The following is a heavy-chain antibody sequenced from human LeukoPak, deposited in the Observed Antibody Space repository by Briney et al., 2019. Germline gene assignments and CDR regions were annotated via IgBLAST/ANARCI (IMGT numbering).Heavy chain of an antibody. J-gene: IGHJ4*02. CDR3: ARRTGKGYCSSTSCQDGFDY. CDR2: IKQDGSEK. V-gene: IGHV3-7*03. Sequence: PGGSLRLSCAASGFTFSSYWMSWVRQAPGKGLEWVANIKQDGSEKYYVDSVKGRFTTSRDNAKNSLYLQMNSLRAEDTAVYYCARRTGKGYCSSTSCQDGFDYWGQGTLVTVSS. CDR1: GFTFSSYW. D-gene: IGHD2-2*01.